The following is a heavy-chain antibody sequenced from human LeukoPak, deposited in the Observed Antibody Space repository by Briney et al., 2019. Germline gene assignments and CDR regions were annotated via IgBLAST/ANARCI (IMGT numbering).Heavy chain of an antibody. D-gene: IGHD5-18*01. CDR1: GGTFSSYA. CDR2: IIPIFGTA. J-gene: IGHJ4*02. CDR3: ARDFRSYGPLHPLDY. V-gene: IGHV1-69*13. Sequence: ASVKVSCKASGGTFSSYAISWVRQAPGQGLEWMGGIIPIFGTASYAQKFQGRVTISADESTSTAYMELSSLRSEDTAVYYCARDFRSYGPLHPLDYWGQGTLVTVSS.